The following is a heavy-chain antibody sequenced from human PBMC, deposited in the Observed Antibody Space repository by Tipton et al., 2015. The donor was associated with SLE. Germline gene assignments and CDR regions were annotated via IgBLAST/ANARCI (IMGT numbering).Heavy chain of an antibody. J-gene: IGHJ3*02. CDR2: IYYSGDT. Sequence: TLSLTCTVSDGSIGIYYWSWIRQPPGKGLEWIGHIYYSGDTNYNPPLKSRVTMSIDTSKSQFSLKLTSVTAADTAVFYCARDGGSHDAFDIWGQGTMVTVSS. V-gene: IGHV4-59*12. CDR3: ARDGGSHDAFDI. D-gene: IGHD3-16*01. CDR1: DGSIGIYY.